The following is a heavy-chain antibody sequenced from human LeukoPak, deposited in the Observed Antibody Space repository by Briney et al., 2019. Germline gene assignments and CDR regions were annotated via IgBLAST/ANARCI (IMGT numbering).Heavy chain of an antibody. CDR3: AKDPRIYDFWSGYQTPHGNWFDP. CDR2: ISYDGSNK. D-gene: IGHD3-3*01. Sequence: PGGSLRLSCSASGFTFSSCGMHWVRQAPGKGLEWVAVISYDGSNKYYADSVKGRFTISRDNSKNTLYLQMNSLRAEDTAVYYCAKDPRIYDFWSGYQTPHGNWFDPWGQGTLVTVSS. V-gene: IGHV3-30*18. CDR1: GFTFSSCG. J-gene: IGHJ5*02.